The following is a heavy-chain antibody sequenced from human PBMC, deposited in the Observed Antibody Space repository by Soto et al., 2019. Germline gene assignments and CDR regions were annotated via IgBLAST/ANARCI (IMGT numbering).Heavy chain of an antibody. CDR3: ARDKITGLFDD. Sequence: SETLSLTCAVSGGSISSSNWWSWVRQPPGKGLEWIGEIYHSGNTNYNPSLKSRVTMAVDKSRNQFSLKLSSVTAADTAVYYCARDKITGLFDDWGQGTLVTVSS. CDR1: GGSISSSNW. CDR2: IYHSGNT. V-gene: IGHV4-4*02. J-gene: IGHJ4*02. D-gene: IGHD2-8*02.